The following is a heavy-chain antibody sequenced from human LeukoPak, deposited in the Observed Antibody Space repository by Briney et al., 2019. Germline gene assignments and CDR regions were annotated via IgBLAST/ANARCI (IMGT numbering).Heavy chain of an antibody. CDR2: IRYDGSNK. Sequence: GGSLRLSCAASGFTFSSYGTYWVRQAPGKGLEWVAFIRYDGSNKYYADSVKGRFTISRDNPKNTLYLQMNSLRAEDTAVYYCARARSSYGYGDAFDIWGQGTMVTVSS. D-gene: IGHD5-18*01. CDR3: ARARSSYGYGDAFDI. CDR1: GFTFSSYG. J-gene: IGHJ3*02. V-gene: IGHV3-30*02.